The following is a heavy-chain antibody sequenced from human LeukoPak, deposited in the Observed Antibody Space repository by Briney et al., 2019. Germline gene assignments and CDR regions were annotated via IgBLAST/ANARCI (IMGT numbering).Heavy chain of an antibody. Sequence: SETLSLTCAVYDGSFSGYYWSWIRQPPGKGLEWIGEINHSGSTNYNPSLKSRVTISVDTSKNQFSLKLSSVTAADTAVCYCARDFRSYCSSTSCLTNDYYYYYMDVWGKGTTVTISS. V-gene: IGHV4-34*01. J-gene: IGHJ6*03. CDR1: DGSFSGYY. D-gene: IGHD2-2*01. CDR2: INHSGST. CDR3: ARDFRSYCSSTSCLTNDYYYYYMDV.